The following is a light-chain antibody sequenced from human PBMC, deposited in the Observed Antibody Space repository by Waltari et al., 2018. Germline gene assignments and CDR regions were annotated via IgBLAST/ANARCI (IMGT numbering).Light chain of an antibody. Sequence: QTALTQPASVSGSPGESITISCTGSSNDIGFYNYVSWYQQHPGKAPKLIIYDVGSRPSGVSSRFSGSKSGNAASLTVSGLQAEDEADYYCSSYTVARTVVVFGGGTRLTVL. CDR1: SNDIGFYNY. CDR3: SSYTVARTVVV. CDR2: DVG. V-gene: IGLV2-14*03. J-gene: IGLJ2*01.